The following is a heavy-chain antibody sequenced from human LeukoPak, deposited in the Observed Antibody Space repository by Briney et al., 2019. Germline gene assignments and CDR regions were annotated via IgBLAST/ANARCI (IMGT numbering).Heavy chain of an antibody. D-gene: IGHD3-22*01. Sequence: GGXXXGXXXXWIXQPPGKXXXXXGEXXXXXSTNYNPSLKSRVTISVDTSKNQFSLKLSSVTAADTAVYYCARDSPSTYYYDSSGQDFFDYWGQGTLVTVSS. CDR2: XXXXXST. J-gene: IGHJ4*02. CDR3: ARDSPSTYYYDSSGQDFFDY. V-gene: IGHV4-34*01. CDR1: GGXXXGXX.